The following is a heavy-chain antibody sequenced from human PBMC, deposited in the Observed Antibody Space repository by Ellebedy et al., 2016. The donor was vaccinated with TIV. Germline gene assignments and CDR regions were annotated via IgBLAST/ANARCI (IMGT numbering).Heavy chain of an antibody. V-gene: IGHV4-59*01. CDR1: GGSISSYY. CDR2: IYYSGST. CDR3: ARDSDYGDPKYNWFDP. D-gene: IGHD4-17*01. J-gene: IGHJ5*02. Sequence: SETLSLXCTVSGGSISSYYWSWIRQPPGKGLEWIGYIYYSGSTNYNPSLKSRVTISVDTSKNQFSLKLSSVTAADTAVYYCARDSDYGDPKYNWFDPWGQGTLVTVSS.